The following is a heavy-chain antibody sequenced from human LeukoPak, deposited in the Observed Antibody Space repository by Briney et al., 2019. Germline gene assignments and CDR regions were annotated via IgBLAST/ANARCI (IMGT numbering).Heavy chain of an antibody. Sequence: PSETLSLTCTVSGGSISGSSYYCVWIRQPPGKGLEWIGSIYYRGSTYYNPSLNSRVTISVDTSKNQFSLKLTSVTAADTAVYYCARGGTMVRANFDNWGQGTLVTVAS. CDR1: GGSISGSSYY. V-gene: IGHV4-39*07. CDR2: IYYRGST. J-gene: IGHJ4*02. CDR3: ARGGTMVRANFDN. D-gene: IGHD3-10*01.